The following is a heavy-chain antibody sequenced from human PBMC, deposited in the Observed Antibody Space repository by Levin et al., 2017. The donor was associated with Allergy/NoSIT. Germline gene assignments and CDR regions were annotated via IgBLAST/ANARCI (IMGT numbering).Heavy chain of an antibody. CDR2: IYSGGST. Sequence: GESLKISCAASGFTVSSNYMSWVRQAPGKGLEWVSVIYSGGSTYYADSVKGRFTISRDNSKNTLYLQMNSLRAEDTAVYYCARDPGYGDFGYWGQGTLVTVSS. CDR1: GFTVSSNY. J-gene: IGHJ4*02. CDR3: ARDPGYGDFGY. V-gene: IGHV3-53*01. D-gene: IGHD4-17*01.